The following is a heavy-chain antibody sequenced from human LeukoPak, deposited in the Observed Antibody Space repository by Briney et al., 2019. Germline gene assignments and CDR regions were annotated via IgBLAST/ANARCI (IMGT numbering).Heavy chain of an antibody. CDR2: IYYSGST. D-gene: IGHD6-19*01. Sequence: SETLSLTCTVSGGSISSSSYYWGWIRQPPGKGLEWIGSIYYSGSTYYNPSLKSRVTISVDTSKNQFSLKLSSVTAADTAVYYCAREGDVTAVAGFYWGQGTLVTVSS. V-gene: IGHV4-39*02. CDR3: AREGDVTAVAGFY. J-gene: IGHJ4*02. CDR1: GGSISSSSYY.